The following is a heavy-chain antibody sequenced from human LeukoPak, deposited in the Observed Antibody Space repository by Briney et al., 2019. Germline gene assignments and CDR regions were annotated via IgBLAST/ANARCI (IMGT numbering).Heavy chain of an antibody. CDR3: AMGGQHYYDSSGYYYS. CDR1: GFTFSSYG. D-gene: IGHD3-22*01. V-gene: IGHV3-30*02. J-gene: IGHJ4*02. CDR2: IRYDGSNK. Sequence: PGGSLRLSCAASGFTFSSYGMHWVRQAPGKGLEWVAFIRYDGSNKYYADSVKGRFTISRDNSKNTLYLQMNSLRAEDTAVYYCAMGGQHYYDSSGYYYSWGQGTLVTVSS.